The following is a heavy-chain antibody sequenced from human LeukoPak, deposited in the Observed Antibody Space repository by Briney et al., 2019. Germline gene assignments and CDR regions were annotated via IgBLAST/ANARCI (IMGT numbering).Heavy chain of an antibody. J-gene: IGHJ4*02. Sequence: PSETLSLTCTVSGSSISGGSYYWGWIRQPPGKGLEWIGSIYYSGSTYYNPSLKSRVTILVDTSKNQFSLKLSSVTAADTAVYYCASPGGGPTDYWGQGTLVTVSS. V-gene: IGHV4-39*01. CDR2: IYYSGST. CDR1: GSSISGGSYY. D-gene: IGHD3-16*01. CDR3: ASPGGGPTDY.